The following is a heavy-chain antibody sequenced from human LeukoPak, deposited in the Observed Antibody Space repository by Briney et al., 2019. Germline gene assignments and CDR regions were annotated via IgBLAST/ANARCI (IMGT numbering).Heavy chain of an antibody. V-gene: IGHV1-46*01. CDR3: ARAPRGNTPDY. CDR1: GYTFTSYY. D-gene: IGHD4-23*01. CDR2: INPSGGST. J-gene: IGHJ4*02. Sequence: ASVKVSCKASGYTFTSYYIHWVRQAPGQGLEWMGIINPSGGSTIYAQKFQGRVTMTRDTSTSTVYMELSSLRSEDTAVYYCARAPRGNTPDYWGQGTLVTVSS.